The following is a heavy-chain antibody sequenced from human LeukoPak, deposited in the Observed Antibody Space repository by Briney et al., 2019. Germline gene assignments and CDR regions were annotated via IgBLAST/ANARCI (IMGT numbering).Heavy chain of an antibody. V-gene: IGHV3-7*01. J-gene: IGHJ4*02. Sequence: GGSLRLSCAASGFTFSSYAMSWVRQAPGKGLEWVAYIKQDASDKYYVDSVKGRFTISRDNAKKSLSLQMNGLRVDDTAVYYCAAGEGWVFDYWGQGTLVTVSS. CDR1: GFTFSSYA. CDR3: AAGEGWVFDY. D-gene: IGHD1-26*01. CDR2: IKQDASDK.